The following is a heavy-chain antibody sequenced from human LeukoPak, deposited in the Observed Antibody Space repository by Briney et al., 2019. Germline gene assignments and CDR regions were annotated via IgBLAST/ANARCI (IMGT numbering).Heavy chain of an antibody. CDR3: AREAVIAYFDY. D-gene: IGHD2-21*01. CDR2: IYYSGST. V-gene: IGHV4-59*01. Sequence: SETLSLTCTVSGGSISSYYWSWIRQPPGKGLEWIGYIYYSGSTNYNPSLKSRVTISVDTSKNQFSLKLSSATAADTAVYYCAREAVIAYFDYWGQGTLVTVSS. J-gene: IGHJ4*02. CDR1: GGSISSYY.